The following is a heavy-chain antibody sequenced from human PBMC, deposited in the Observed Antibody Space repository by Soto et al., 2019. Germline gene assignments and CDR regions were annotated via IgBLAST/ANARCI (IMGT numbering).Heavy chain of an antibody. CDR1: GGTFSSYT. V-gene: IGHV1-69*02. J-gene: IGHJ4*02. CDR2: IIPILGIA. Sequence: QVQLVQSGAEVKKPGSSVKVSCKASGGTFSSYTISWVRQAPGQGLEWMGRIIPILGIANYAQKFQGRVTITADKSTTTAYMERGSLRSEDTAVYYCARGGWGNSSWYVAYYFDYWGQGTLVTVSS. CDR3: ARGGWGNSSWYVAYYFDY. D-gene: IGHD6-13*01.